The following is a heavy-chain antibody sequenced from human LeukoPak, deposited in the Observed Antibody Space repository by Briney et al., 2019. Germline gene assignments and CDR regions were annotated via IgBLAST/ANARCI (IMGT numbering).Heavy chain of an antibody. CDR1: GYTFTSYD. V-gene: IGHV1-8*01. CDR3: ARGRYYYGSGSYSRGGKYYYYGMDV. Sequence: ASVKVSCKASGYTFTSYDINWVRLATGQGLEWMGWMNPNSGNTGYAQKFQGRVTMTRNTSISTAYMELSSLRSEDTAVYYCARGRYYYGSGSYSRGGKYYYYGMDVWGQGTTVTVSS. J-gene: IGHJ6*02. D-gene: IGHD3-10*01. CDR2: MNPNSGNT.